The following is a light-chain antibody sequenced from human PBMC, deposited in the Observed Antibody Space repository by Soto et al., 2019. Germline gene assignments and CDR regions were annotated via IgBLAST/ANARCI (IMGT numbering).Light chain of an antibody. V-gene: IGKV3-20*01. Sequence: EVVLTQSPNTLSLSPGERATLSCWASQSLRSSYLAWYQRKPGQAPRLLMFGASRRATGIPDRFNGSGSGTDFILTVSSLQPDDFATYYCQTYNNYSWTFGQGTKVEIK. CDR3: QTYNNYSWT. CDR1: QSLRSSY. J-gene: IGKJ1*01. CDR2: GAS.